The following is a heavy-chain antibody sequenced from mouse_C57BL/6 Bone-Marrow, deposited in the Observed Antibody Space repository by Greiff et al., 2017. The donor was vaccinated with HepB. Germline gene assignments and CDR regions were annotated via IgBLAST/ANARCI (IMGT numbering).Heavy chain of an antibody. CDR3: ARRGWLPQAWFAY. Sequence: EVKVVESVAELVRPGASVKLSCTASGFNIKNTYMHWVKQRPEQGLEWIGRIDPANGNTKYAPKFQGKATITADTSSNTAYLQLSSLTSEDTAIYYCARRGWLPQAWFAYWGQGTLVTVSA. CDR2: IDPANGNT. J-gene: IGHJ3*01. CDR1: GFNIKNTY. V-gene: IGHV14-3*01. D-gene: IGHD2-3*01.